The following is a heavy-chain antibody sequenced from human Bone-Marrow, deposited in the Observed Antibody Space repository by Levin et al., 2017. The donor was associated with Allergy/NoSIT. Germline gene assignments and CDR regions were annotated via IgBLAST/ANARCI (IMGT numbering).Heavy chain of an antibody. CDR3: AKDRAHSDFDY. Sequence: GESLKISCAASGFTFSSYGMHWVRQAPGKGLEWVAVISYDGSNKYYADSVKGRFTISRDNSKNTLYLQMNSLRAEDTAVYYCAKDRAHSDFDYWGQGTLVTVSS. J-gene: IGHJ4*02. V-gene: IGHV3-30*18. CDR1: GFTFSSYG. D-gene: IGHD6-13*01. CDR2: ISYDGSNK.